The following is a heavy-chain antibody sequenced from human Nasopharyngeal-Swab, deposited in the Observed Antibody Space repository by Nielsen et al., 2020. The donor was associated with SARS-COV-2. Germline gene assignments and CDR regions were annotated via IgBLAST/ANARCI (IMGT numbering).Heavy chain of an antibody. D-gene: IGHD2-15*01. CDR1: GFTFSSYA. V-gene: IGHV3-23*01. Sequence: GESLKISCAASGFTFSSYAMSWVRQAPGKGLEWVSAISGSGGSTYYADSVKGRFTISRDNSKNTLYLQMNSLRAEDTAVYYCAKPDKDTHDYWGQETLVTVSS. CDR2: ISGSGGST. J-gene: IGHJ4*02. CDR3: AKPDKDTHDY.